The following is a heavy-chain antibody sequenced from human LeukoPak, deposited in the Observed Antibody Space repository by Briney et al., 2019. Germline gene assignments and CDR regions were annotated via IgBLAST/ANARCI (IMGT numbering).Heavy chain of an antibody. V-gene: IGHV3-74*01. J-gene: IGHJ4*02. CDR2: INSDGSST. D-gene: IGHD5-12*01. CDR3: ARDSSVGGYAYFDY. Sequence: PGGSLRLSCAASGFTLSSYWMHWVRQAPGKGLVWVSRINSDGSSTSYADSVRGRFTISRDNAKNTLYLQMNSLRAEDTAVYYCARDSSVGGYAYFDYWGQGTLVTVSS. CDR1: GFTLSSYW.